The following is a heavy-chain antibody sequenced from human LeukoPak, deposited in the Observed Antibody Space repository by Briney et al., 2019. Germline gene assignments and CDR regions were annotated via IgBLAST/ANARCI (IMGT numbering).Heavy chain of an antibody. CDR2: ISSSSSYI. CDR3: ARDMTPYYYYYMDV. Sequence: TGGSLRLSCAASGFTFSSYSMNWVRQAPGKGLEWISSISSSSSYIYYADSVKGRFTISRDNAKNSLYLQMNSLRAEDTAVYYCARDMTPYYYYYMDVWGKGTTVTVSS. CDR1: GFTFSSYS. D-gene: IGHD2-15*01. J-gene: IGHJ6*03. V-gene: IGHV3-21*01.